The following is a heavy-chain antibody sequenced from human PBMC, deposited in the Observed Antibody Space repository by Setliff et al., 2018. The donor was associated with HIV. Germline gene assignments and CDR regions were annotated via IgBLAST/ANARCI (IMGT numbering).Heavy chain of an antibody. V-gene: IGHV3-66*01. Sequence: LRLSCAASGFTVSSNYMSWVRQAPGKGLEWVSVIYSGGSTYYADSVKGRFTISRDNSKNTLYLQMNSLRAEDTAVYYCAREQWLVRGDAFDIWGQGTMVTVSS. CDR3: AREQWLVRGDAFDI. J-gene: IGHJ3*02. D-gene: IGHD6-19*01. CDR2: IYSGGST. CDR1: GFTVSSNY.